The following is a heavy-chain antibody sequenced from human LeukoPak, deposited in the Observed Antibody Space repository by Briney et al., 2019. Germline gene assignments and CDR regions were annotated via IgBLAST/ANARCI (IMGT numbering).Heavy chain of an antibody. V-gene: IGHV4-39*01. CDR3: ARHEAVAGRALFDY. CDR2: IYYSGSS. J-gene: IGHJ4*02. CDR1: GASIGRSNYY. Sequence: SETLSLTCTVSGASIGRSNYYWRWIRQPPGKGLEWIASIYYSGSSYYNPSLKSRVTISVDTSKNQFSLTLSSVTAADTAVYYCARHEAVAGRALFDYWGQGTLVTVSS. D-gene: IGHD6-19*01.